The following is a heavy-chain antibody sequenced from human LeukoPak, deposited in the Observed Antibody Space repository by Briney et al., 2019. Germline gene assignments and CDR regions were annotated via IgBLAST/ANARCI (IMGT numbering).Heavy chain of an antibody. CDR1: GFTFSSYA. CDR3: ARDAPGNTALDY. D-gene: IGHD5-18*01. V-gene: IGHV3-74*01. Sequence: PGGSLRLSCAASGFTFSSYAMSWVRQAPGKGLVWVSRINGYGSSTDFADSVKGRFTISRDNAKNTLYLQMTSLRAEDTAVYYCARDAPGNTALDYWGQGTLVTVSS. CDR2: INGYGSST. J-gene: IGHJ4*02.